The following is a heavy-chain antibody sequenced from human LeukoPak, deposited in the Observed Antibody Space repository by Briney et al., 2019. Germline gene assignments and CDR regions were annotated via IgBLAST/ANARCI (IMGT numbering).Heavy chain of an antibody. D-gene: IGHD6-19*01. V-gene: IGHV3-23*01. CDR1: GFGFSTFD. J-gene: IGHJ4*02. CDR3: ASKLAGATYYFDS. CDR2: ISGSAIYT. Sequence: PGGSLRLSCAASGFGFSTFDMTWVCQAPGKGLEWVSSISGSAIYTFTADSLKGRFSISRDNSQNILYLQMYSLRAEDTAIYFCASKLAGATYYFDSWGQGTLVTVSS.